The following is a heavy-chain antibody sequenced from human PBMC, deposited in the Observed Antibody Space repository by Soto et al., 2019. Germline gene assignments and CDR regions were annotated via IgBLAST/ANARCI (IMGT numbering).Heavy chain of an antibody. D-gene: IGHD2-15*01. CDR1: GFTVSSNY. J-gene: IGHJ4*02. CDR2: IYSGGST. CDR3: AAQYCSAPACNDDF. Sequence: EVHLVESGGGLAQSGGSLRLSCAASGFTVSSNYMSWVRQAPGKGLEWVSAIYSGGSTHYADSVKGSFTISRDNSKNTRYLQMNSLRAEDRAVYYCAAQYCSAPACNDDFWGQGTLVSVSS. V-gene: IGHV3-66*01.